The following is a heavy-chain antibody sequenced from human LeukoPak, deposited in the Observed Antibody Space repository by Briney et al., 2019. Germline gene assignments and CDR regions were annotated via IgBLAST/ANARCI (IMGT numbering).Heavy chain of an antibody. CDR3: ARSHYYDTSGHLVAFDI. Sequence: SETLSLTCAVYGGSFSGFYWNWIRQPPGQGLEWIGDVTHNGGTYYNWSLKSRVTISIDTSKNQFSLKLNSVTAADTAVYYCARSHYYDTSGHLVAFDIWGHGTMVPVSS. V-gene: IGHV4-34*01. J-gene: IGHJ3*02. CDR2: VTHNGGT. CDR1: GGSFSGFY. D-gene: IGHD3-22*01.